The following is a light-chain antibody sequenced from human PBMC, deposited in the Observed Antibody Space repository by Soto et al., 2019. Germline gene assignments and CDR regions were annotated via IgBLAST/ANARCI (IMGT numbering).Light chain of an antibody. V-gene: IGLV1-44*01. Sequence: QAVVTQPPSASGTPGQRVTFSCSGSSSNIGSNTVNWYQQVPGTAPKLLIYSNDRRPSGVPDRFSGSKSGTSASLAIGGLQSEDEADYYCTAWDDSLNGRLFGGGTKLTVL. CDR1: SSNIGSNT. J-gene: IGLJ2*01. CDR2: SND. CDR3: TAWDDSLNGRL.